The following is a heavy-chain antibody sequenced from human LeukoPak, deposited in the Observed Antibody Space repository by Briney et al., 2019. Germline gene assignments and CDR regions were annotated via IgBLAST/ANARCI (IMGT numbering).Heavy chain of an antibody. CDR1: GFTFSSYA. J-gene: IGHJ6*02. CDR3: AKDPRPSGWNYYYYYGMDV. CDR2: ISYDGSNK. Sequence: GGSLRLSCAASGFTFSSYAMHWVRQAPGKGLEWVAVISYDGSNKYYADSVKGRFTISRDNSKNTLYLQMNSLRAEDTAVYYCAKDPRPSGWNYYYYYGMDVWGQGTTVTVSS. V-gene: IGHV3-30*04. D-gene: IGHD6-19*01.